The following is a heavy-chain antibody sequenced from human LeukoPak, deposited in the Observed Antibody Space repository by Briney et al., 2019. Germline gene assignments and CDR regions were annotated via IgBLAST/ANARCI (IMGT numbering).Heavy chain of an antibody. V-gene: IGHV4-59*01. CDR3: SRGAPGYSGYLRLDYFDY. Sequence: SETLSLTCTVSGGSISSYYWSWIRQPPGQGLEWIGDIYYSGSTNCNPSLKSRVSISVDTSKNQFSLELSSVTAADTAVYYCSRGAPGYSGYLRLDYFDYWGQGALVTVSS. J-gene: IGHJ4*02. CDR2: IYYSGST. CDR1: GGSISSYY. D-gene: IGHD5-12*01.